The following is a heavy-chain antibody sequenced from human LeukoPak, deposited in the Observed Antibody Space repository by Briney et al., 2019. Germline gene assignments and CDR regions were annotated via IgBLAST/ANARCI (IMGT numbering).Heavy chain of an antibody. J-gene: IGHJ3*02. CDR1: GYSFTTYW. CDR3: TRSPRDGYHDAFDI. CDR2: IYPGDSET. Sequence: GESLKISWKGSGYSFTTYWIACVRQMPGEGLEWMGIIYPGDSETRYSPSFQGQVTISADKSITTAYLQWGSLKASDTAMYYCTRSPRDGYHDAFDIWGQGTMVTVFS. V-gene: IGHV5-51*01. D-gene: IGHD5-24*01.